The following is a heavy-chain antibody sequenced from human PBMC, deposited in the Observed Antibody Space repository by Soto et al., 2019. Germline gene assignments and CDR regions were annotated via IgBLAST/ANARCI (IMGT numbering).Heavy chain of an antibody. CDR1: GGSIRSGGYY. CDR2: IYYSGST. Sequence: QVQLQESGPGLVKPSQTLSLTCTVSGGSIRSGGYYWSWVRQSPRRGLEWIGNIYYSGSTYYNPPLKSRLTISVDTSKNQFSLNLSSVTAADTAVYYCARDRLMATAGTARHYFGLDVWGQGTTVTVSS. D-gene: IGHD5-18*01. J-gene: IGHJ6*02. CDR3: ARDRLMATAGTARHYFGLDV. V-gene: IGHV4-31*03.